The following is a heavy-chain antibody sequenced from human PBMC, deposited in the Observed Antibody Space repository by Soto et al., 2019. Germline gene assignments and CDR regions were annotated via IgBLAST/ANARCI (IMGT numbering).Heavy chain of an antibody. J-gene: IGHJ4*02. CDR1: GFTFSSYG. D-gene: IGHD6-19*01. Sequence: QVQLVESGGGVVQPGRSLRLSCAASGFTFSSYGMHWVRQAPGKGLEWVAVISYDGSNKYYADSVKGRFTISRDNSKNTLYLQMNSLRAEDTAVYYCAKERISGWYYFDYWGQGTLVTVSS. CDR3: AKERISGWYYFDY. V-gene: IGHV3-30*18. CDR2: ISYDGSNK.